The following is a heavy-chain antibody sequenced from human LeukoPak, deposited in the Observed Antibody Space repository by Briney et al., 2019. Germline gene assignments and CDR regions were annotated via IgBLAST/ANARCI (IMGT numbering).Heavy chain of an antibody. J-gene: IGHJ4*02. D-gene: IGHD6-19*01. CDR2: IYTSGST. Sequence: SETLSLTCAVYGGSFSGYYWSWIRQPPGKGLEWIGRIYTSGSTNYNPSLKSRVTISVDTSKNQFSLKLSSVTAADTAVYYCARTISSGWVDYWGQGTLVTVSS. CDR3: ARTISSGWVDY. V-gene: IGHV4-59*10. CDR1: GGSFSGYY.